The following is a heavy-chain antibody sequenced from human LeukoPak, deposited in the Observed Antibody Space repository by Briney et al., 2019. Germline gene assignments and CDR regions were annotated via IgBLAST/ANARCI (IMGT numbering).Heavy chain of an antibody. Sequence: ASVKVSCKASGYTFTSYAMHWVRQAPGQRLEWMGWINTGNGNTKYSQEFQGRVTITRDTSTSTAYMELRSLRSDDTAVYYCARDLRRRGGSNYFDYWGQGTLVTVSS. CDR1: GYTFTSYA. D-gene: IGHD5/OR15-5a*01. V-gene: IGHV1-3*04. CDR3: ARDLRRRGGSNYFDY. J-gene: IGHJ4*02. CDR2: INTGNGNT.